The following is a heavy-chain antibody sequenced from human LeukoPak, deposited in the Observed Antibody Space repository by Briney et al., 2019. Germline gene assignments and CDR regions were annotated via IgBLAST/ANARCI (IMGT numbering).Heavy chain of an antibody. CDR3: ARARGPDYDYVWGSYWFDY. V-gene: IGHV1-3*01. CDR2: INAGNGNT. D-gene: IGHD3-16*01. Sequence: ASVKVSCKASGYTFTSYAMHWVRQAPGQRLEWMGWINAGNGNTKYSQKFQGRVTITRDTSASTAYMELSSLRSEDTAVYYCARARGPDYDYVWGSYWFDYWGQGTLVTVSS. J-gene: IGHJ4*02. CDR1: GYTFTSYA.